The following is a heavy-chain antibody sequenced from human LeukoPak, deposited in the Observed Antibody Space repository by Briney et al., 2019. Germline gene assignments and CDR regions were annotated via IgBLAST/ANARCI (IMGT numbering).Heavy chain of an antibody. CDR2: ISSSSSYI. V-gene: IGHV3-21*01. D-gene: IGHD2-8*01. Sequence: GGSLRLSCAASGFTFSSYSMNWVRQAPGRGLEWVSSISSSSSYIYYADSVKGRFTISRDNAKNSLYLQINSLRAEDTAVYYCALIIGNNGLFDYWGQGTLVTVSS. CDR3: ALIIGNNGLFDY. J-gene: IGHJ4*02. CDR1: GFTFSSYS.